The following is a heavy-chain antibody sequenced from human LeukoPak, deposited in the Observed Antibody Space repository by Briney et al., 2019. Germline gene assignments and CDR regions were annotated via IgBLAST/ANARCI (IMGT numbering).Heavy chain of an antibody. D-gene: IGHD3-22*01. V-gene: IGHV3-23*01. J-gene: IGHJ4*02. Sequence: GGSLRLSCAASGFTFSSYAMSWVRQAPGKGLEWVSAISGSGGSTYYADSVMGRFTISRDNSKNTLYLQMNSLRAEDTAVYYCAKDLDTMIVVAYFDYWGQGTLVTVSS. CDR1: GFTFSSYA. CDR3: AKDLDTMIVVAYFDY. CDR2: ISGSGGST.